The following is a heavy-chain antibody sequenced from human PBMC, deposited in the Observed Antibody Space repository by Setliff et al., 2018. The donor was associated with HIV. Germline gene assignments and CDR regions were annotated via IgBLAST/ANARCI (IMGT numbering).Heavy chain of an antibody. D-gene: IGHD5-12*01. J-gene: IGHJ6*03. CDR1: GYSFTSYY. CDR3: ARGYPSSPYYYYMDV. CDR2: INPSGGST. V-gene: IGHV1-46*01. Sequence: PGASVKVSCKASGYSFTSYYIHWVRQAPGQGLEWMGIINPSGGSTSYAQKFQGRVTMTRDTSTSTVYMELSSLRSEDTAVYNCARGYPSSPYYYYMDVWGKGTTVTV.